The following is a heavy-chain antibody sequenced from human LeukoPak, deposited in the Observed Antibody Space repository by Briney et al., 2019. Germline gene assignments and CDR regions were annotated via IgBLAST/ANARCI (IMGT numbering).Heavy chain of an antibody. CDR3: AKDLEGTPFDY. D-gene: IGHD3-3*01. V-gene: IGHV3-30*18. CDR1: GFTFSSYG. Sequence: GRSLRLSCAASGFTFSSYGIHWVRQAPGKGLEWVAVISYDGSNKYYADSVKGRFTISRDNSKNTLYLQMNSLRAEDTAVYYCAKDLEGTPFDYWGQGTLVTVSS. J-gene: IGHJ4*02. CDR2: ISYDGSNK.